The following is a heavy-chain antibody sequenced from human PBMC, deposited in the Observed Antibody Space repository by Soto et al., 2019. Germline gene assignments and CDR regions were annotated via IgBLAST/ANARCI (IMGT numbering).Heavy chain of an antibody. D-gene: IGHD3-9*01. J-gene: IGHJ4*02. Sequence: EVQLLESGGGLVEPGGSLRLSCAVDGFSFSNYAMSWVRQARGKRLEWVSGLSGSGDDTYYADAVNGRFTITRDNSNKTLYLQMNSLIAEDTAQYPCAKGYYDMLTGLDCWGQGTLVPVSS. CDR3: AKGYYDMLTGLDC. CDR1: GFSFSNYA. CDR2: LSGSGDDT. V-gene: IGHV3-23*01.